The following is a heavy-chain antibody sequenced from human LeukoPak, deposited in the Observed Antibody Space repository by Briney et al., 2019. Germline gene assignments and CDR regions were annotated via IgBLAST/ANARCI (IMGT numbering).Heavy chain of an antibody. CDR3: AKDRIIYGDYGDAFDI. CDR2: ITGGGHTT. CDR1: GFTFSNYA. Sequence: GGSLRLSCAASGFTFSNYAMSGVRQTPGKGLEWVSAITGGGHTTYYADSVKGRFTISRDNSKNTLYLQLNSLTAEDTAVYYCAKDRIIYGDYGDAFDIWGQGTMVTVSS. V-gene: IGHV3-23*01. D-gene: IGHD4-17*01. J-gene: IGHJ3*02.